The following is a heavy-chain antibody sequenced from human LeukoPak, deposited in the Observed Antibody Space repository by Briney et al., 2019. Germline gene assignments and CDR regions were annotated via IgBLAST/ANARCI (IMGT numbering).Heavy chain of an antibody. CDR3: ARQSIAARRAFDI. Sequence: PSETLSLTCSVSGGSISSYYWSWIRQPPGKGLEYIGYSFYSGSTDYNPSLKRRVTISVDTSNQFSLILTSVTAADTAVYYCARQSIAARRAFDIWGQGTMVTVSS. V-gene: IGHV4-59*08. CDR1: GGSISSYY. D-gene: IGHD6-6*01. J-gene: IGHJ3*02. CDR2: SFYSGST.